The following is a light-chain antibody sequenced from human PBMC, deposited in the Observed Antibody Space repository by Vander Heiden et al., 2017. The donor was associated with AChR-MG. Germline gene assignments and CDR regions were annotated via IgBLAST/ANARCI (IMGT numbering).Light chain of an antibody. CDR1: NNAVGGYGY. Sequence: QPALTQPRSVSGSPGQTVTFSCTGTNNAVGGYGYVSWYQQYPSRVPKLVIYDVTKRPSGVPDRFSGSKSGNTASLTISGLQAEDEADYYCCSFAGSFPGVFGGGTRLTVL. V-gene: IGLV2-11*01. CDR2: DVT. J-gene: IGLJ3*02. CDR3: CSFAGSFPGV.